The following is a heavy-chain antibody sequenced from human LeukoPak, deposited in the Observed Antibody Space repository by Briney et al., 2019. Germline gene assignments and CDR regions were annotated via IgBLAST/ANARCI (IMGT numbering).Heavy chain of an antibody. CDR1: GFTFSSYG. J-gene: IGHJ4*02. CDR2: ISYDGSNK. D-gene: IGHD1-26*01. Sequence: GRSLRLSCAASGFTFSSYGMHWVRQAPGKGLEWVAVISYDGSNKYYADSVKGRFTISRDNAKNSLYLQMSSLTAEDTALYYCARDSAELDYWGQGTLVTVSS. CDR3: ARDSAELDY. V-gene: IGHV3-30*03.